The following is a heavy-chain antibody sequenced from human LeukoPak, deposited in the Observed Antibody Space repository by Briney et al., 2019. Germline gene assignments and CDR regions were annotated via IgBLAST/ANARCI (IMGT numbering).Heavy chain of an antibody. CDR2: IYYSGST. CDR3: ARVVYKNWFDP. V-gene: IGHV4-59*01. D-gene: IGHD5-24*01. CDR1: GGSISSYY. Sequence: SETLSLTCTVSGGSISSYYWSWIRQPPGKGPEWIGYIYYSGSTNYNPSLKSRVTISVDTSKNQFSLKLSSVTAADTAVYYCARVVYKNWFDPWGQGTLVTVSS. J-gene: IGHJ5*02.